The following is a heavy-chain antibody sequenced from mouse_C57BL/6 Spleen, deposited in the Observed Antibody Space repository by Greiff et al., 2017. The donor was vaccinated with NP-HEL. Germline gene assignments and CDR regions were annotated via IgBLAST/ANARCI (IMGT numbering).Heavy chain of an antibody. D-gene: IGHD2-2*01. CDR3: ARGSAVTTGVDY. J-gene: IGHJ2*01. CDR2: IDPSDSYT. V-gene: IGHV1-69*01. CDR1: GYTFTSYW. Sequence: QVQLQQPGAELVMPGASVKLSCKASGYTFTSYWMHWVKQRPGQGLEWIGEIDPSDSYTNYNQKFKGKSTLTVDKSSSTAYMQLSSLTSEDSAVYYCARGSAVTTGVDYWGQGTTLTVSS.